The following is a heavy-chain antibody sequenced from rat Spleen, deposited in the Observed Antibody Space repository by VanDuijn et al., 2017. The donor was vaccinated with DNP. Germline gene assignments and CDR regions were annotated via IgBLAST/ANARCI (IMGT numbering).Heavy chain of an antibody. CDR2: MRYNGDT. Sequence: QVQLTESGPGLVQPSETLSLTCVVSGFSLTGYSVFWVRQPSGKGLEWMGRMRYNGDTSYNSALKSRLSISRDTSKSQVFLKMNSLQTEDTATYYCASTLVNYGTYGYYAMDAWGQGTSVTVSS. J-gene: IGHJ4*01. V-gene: IGHV2-8*01. CDR1: GFSLTGYS. D-gene: IGHD1-3*01. CDR3: ASTLVNYGTYGYYAMDA.